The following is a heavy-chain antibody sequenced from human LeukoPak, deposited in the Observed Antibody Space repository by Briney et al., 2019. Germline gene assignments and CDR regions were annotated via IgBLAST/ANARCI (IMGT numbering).Heavy chain of an antibody. Sequence: ASVKVSCKASGYTFTKYGISWVRQAPGQGLEWMGWVNSMNADTRKPAEFQGRVTMSRDTSINTAFMELTSLTFDDTAVYFCVRESGELPGDYYFDHWGQGTLVTLSS. J-gene: IGHJ4*02. V-gene: IGHV1-18*01. CDR2: VNSMNADT. CDR3: VRESGELPGDYYFDH. CDR1: GYTFTKYG. D-gene: IGHD1-26*01.